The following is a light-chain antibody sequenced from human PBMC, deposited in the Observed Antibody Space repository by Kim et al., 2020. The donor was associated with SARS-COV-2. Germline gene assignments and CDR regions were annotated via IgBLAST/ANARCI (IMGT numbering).Light chain of an antibody. CDR3: QHYDNLSPLI. Sequence: DIQMTQSPSSLSASVGDRVTITCQASQDISNYLSWYQQKPGKAPKLLIFDASNLETGVPSRFSGTGSGTDFTFTISSLQPEDIATYYCQHYDNLSPLILGGEKKLEIK. J-gene: IGKJ4*01. V-gene: IGKV1-33*01. CDR1: QDISNY. CDR2: DAS.